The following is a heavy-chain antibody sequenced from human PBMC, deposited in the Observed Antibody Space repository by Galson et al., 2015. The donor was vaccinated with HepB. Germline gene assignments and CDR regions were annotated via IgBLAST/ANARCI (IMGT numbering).Heavy chain of an antibody. CDR1: GDTFSGCD. CDR3: ALNYDLLTDPEKPLDY. CDR2: IIPILGIA. J-gene: IGHJ4*02. D-gene: IGHD3-9*01. V-gene: IGHV1-69*10. Sequence: SVKVSCKASGDTFSGCDISWVRQAPGQGLEWMGGIIPILGIANYPQKFQGRVTITADKSTNTAYMELTSLRSEDTAIYYCALNYDLLTDPEKPLDYWGQGTLVTVSS.